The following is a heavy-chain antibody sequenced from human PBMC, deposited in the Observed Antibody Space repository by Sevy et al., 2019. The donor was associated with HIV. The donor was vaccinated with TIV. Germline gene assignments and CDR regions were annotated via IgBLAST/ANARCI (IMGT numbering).Heavy chain of an antibody. CDR2: FDSEDGDT. D-gene: IGHD3-22*01. J-gene: IGHJ4*02. CDR1: GYTLTKLD. V-gene: IGHV1-24*01. CDR3: TTMEYYHNIIGSSSGDY. Sequence: ASVKVSCKVSGYTLTKLDMHWVRQAPGKGLEWMGGFDSEDGDTFYAQKFQGRVTMTEDTSTDTAYMELSSLGSEDTAVYYCTTMEYYHNIIGSSSGDYWGQGTLVTVSS.